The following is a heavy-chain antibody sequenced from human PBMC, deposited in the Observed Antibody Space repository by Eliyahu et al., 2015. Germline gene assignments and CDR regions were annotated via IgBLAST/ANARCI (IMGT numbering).Heavy chain of an antibody. CDR3: TKATYYDILTGYFPDY. CDR1: GFTFRSFA. J-gene: IGHJ4*02. Sequence: EVQLMESGGGLAQPGGSLRLSCAXSGFTFRSFAMSWXRLAPGKGLEWVSAISGSGANTYFADSVKGRFTISRDNSKNTLSLQMNSLRVEDTAVYYCTKATYYDILTGYFPDYWGQGTLVTVSS. CDR2: ISGSGANT. V-gene: IGHV3-23*01. D-gene: IGHD3-9*01.